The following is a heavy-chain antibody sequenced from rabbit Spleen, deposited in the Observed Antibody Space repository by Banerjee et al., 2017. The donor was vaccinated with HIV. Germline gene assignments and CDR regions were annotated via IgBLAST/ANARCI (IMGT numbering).Heavy chain of an antibody. CDR2: IVTSSGST. Sequence: QEQLEESGGGLVKPEGSLTLTCKASGFSFSSSYWICWVRQAPGKGLEWIACIVTSSGSTGYASWAKGRFTISKTSSTTVTLQMTSLTAADTATYFCARVDYNSHTGHAYTFGYFNLWGPGTLVTVS. V-gene: IGHV1S45*01. J-gene: IGHJ4*01. D-gene: IGHD6-1*01. CDR3: ARVDYNSHTGHAYTFGYFNL. CDR1: GFSFSSSYW.